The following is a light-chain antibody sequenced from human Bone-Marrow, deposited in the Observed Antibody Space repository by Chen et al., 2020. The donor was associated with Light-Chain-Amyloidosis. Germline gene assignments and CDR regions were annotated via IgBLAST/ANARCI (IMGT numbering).Light chain of an antibody. CDR3: QSADSSGTYEVI. J-gene: IGLJ2*01. CDR2: RDT. Sequence: SYELTQPPSVSVSPGQTARITCSGDDLPTKYAYWYQQKPGQATVLVIHRDTERPSGISERFSGPSSGTTATLTISGVQAEDKADYHCQSADSSGTYEVIFGGGTKLTVL. CDR1: DLPTKY. V-gene: IGLV3-25*03.